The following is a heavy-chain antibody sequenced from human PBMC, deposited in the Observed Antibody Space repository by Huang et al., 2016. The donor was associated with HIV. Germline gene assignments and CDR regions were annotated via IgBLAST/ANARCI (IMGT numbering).Heavy chain of an antibody. CDR3: AKEGDTGAALGY. J-gene: IGHJ4*02. D-gene: IGHD2-8*02. CDR1: GFTVSTNY. CDR2: IYSGGTT. V-gene: IGHV3-53*01. Sequence: EVQLVESGGGLIQPGGSLRLSCAASGFTVSTNYMTWVRQAPGKGLEVVSLIYSGGTTYYEDSVKGRFTISRDDSENTLYLHMTSLRAGDTAVYYCAKEGDTGAALGYWGQGTLVTVS.